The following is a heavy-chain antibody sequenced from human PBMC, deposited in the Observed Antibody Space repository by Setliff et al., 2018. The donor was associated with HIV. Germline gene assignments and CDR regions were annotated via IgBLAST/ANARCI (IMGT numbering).Heavy chain of an antibody. Sequence: SETLSLTCTVSGGSISSYYWSWIRQPPGKGLEWIGYIYTSGSTNYNPSLKSRVTISVDTSKNQFSLKLNSVTAADTAVYYCARGLSFYDPGGFDYWSQGTLVTVSS. J-gene: IGHJ4*02. CDR3: ARGLSFYDPGGFDY. CDR1: GGSISSYY. D-gene: IGHD3-22*01. CDR2: IYTSGST. V-gene: IGHV4-4*09.